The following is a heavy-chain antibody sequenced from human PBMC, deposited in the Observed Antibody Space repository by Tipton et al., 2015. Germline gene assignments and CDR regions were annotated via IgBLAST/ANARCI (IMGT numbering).Heavy chain of an antibody. V-gene: IGHV4-31*03. CDR1: GGSIGSGGSY. J-gene: IGHJ6*02. Sequence: TLSLTCTVSGGSIGSGGSYWSWIRQHPGKGLEWIGYIYYSGSTYYNPSLKSRVTISVDTSKNQFSLKLSSVTAADTAVYYCARARADILTGYWGPYYYYYGMDVWGQGTTVTVSS. CDR3: ARARADILTGYWGPYYYYYGMDV. CDR2: IYYSGST. D-gene: IGHD3-9*01.